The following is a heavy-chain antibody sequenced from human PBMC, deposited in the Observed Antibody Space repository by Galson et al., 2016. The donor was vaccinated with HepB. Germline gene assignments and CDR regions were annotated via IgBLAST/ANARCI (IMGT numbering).Heavy chain of an antibody. CDR1: GFTLNTYN. V-gene: IGHV3-30*04. D-gene: IGHD2-15*01. CDR3: ARDPTLYCSGDNCYHYYYGMDV. J-gene: IGHJ6*02. CDR2: MSSDGSNK. Sequence: SLRLSCAASGFTLNTYNVHWVRQAPGKGLEWMAVMSSDGSNKYYADSVKGRFTISRDNSKNTLFLEMNSLRDEDRAVYYCARDPTLYCSGDNCYHYYYGMDVWGQGTTVTVSS.